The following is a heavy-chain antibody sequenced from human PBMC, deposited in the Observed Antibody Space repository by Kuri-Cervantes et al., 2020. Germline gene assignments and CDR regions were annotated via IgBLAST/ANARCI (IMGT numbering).Heavy chain of an antibody. V-gene: IGHV4-30-4*01. J-gene: IGHJ3*02. CDR2: IYYSGST. D-gene: IGHD6-13*01. Sequence: LRLSCTVSGGSISSGDYYWSWIRQPLGKGLEWIGYIYYSGSTYYNPSLKSRVTISVDTSKNQFSLKLSSVTAADTAVYYCARYSSSPRGAFDIWGQGTMVTVSS. CDR3: ARYSSSPRGAFDI. CDR1: GGSISSGDYY.